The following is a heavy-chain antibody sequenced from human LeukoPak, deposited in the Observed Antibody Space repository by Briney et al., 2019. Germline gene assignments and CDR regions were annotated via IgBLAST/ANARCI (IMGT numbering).Heavy chain of an antibody. Sequence: ASVKVSCKASGYTFTGYYMHWVRQAPGQGLEWMGWINPNSGGTNYAQKFQGRVTMTRNTSISTAYMELSSLRSEDTAVYYCARARAGEMATNTKRGLLDYWGQGTLVTVSS. CDR2: INPNSGGT. CDR1: GYTFTGYY. J-gene: IGHJ4*02. V-gene: IGHV1-2*02. CDR3: ARARAGEMATNTKRGLLDY. D-gene: IGHD5-12*01.